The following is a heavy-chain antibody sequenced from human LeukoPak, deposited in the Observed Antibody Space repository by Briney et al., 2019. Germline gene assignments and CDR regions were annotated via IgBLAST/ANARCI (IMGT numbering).Heavy chain of an antibody. CDR3: AKNLDASGSYFPDE. CDR1: GFIFGSYA. J-gene: IGHJ4*02. V-gene: IGHV3-23*01. Sequence: GGSLRVSCAASGFIFGSYAMTWVRQAPGGGLEWVAAIGGSGTYYADSVKGRFTISRDNSKNTLYLQMNSLRAEDTAVYYCAKNLDASGSYFPDEWGQGTLVTVSS. D-gene: IGHD3-10*01. CDR2: IGGSGT.